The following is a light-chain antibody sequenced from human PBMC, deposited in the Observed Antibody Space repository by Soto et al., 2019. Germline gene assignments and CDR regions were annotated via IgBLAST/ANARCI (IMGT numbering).Light chain of an antibody. CDR3: QQYNSYWT. J-gene: IGKJ1*01. V-gene: IGKV1-5*03. CDR1: QSISSW. Sequence: DIQMTQSPSTLSASVGDRVTITCRASQSISSWLAWYQQKPGKAPKLLFYKASSLESGVPSRCSVIVSGTEFTLTISSLQPYDFATYYCQQYNSYWTFGQGTMVEIK. CDR2: KAS.